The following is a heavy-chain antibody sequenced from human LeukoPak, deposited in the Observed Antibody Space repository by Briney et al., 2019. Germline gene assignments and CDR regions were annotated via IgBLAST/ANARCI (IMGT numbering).Heavy chain of an antibody. CDR3: ARDGMVRGVIGLDY. V-gene: IGHV3-23*01. CDR2: ISGSGGST. Sequence: GGSLRLSCAASGFIFSNFGVSWVRQAPGKGLEWVSGISGSGGSTYYADSVKGRFTISRDNSKNTLYLQMNSLRAEDTAVYYCARDGMVRGVIGLDYWGQGTLVTVSS. CDR1: GFIFSNFG. D-gene: IGHD3-10*01. J-gene: IGHJ4*02.